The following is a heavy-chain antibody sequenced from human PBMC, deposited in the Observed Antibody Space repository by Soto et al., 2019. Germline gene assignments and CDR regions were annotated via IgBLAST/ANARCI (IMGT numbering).Heavy chain of an antibody. J-gene: IGHJ6*02. Sequence: QVQLVQSGAEVKKPGSSVKVSCKASGGTFSSYAISWVRQAPGQGLEWMGWIIPIFGTANYAQKFQGRVTMTADEATSMAYMELSSLRSDDTAVYYCAREPAISLLIAADLRYYYYSGMDVWGQGATVTVSS. CDR3: AREPAISLLIAADLRYYYYSGMDV. CDR1: GGTFSSYA. V-gene: IGHV1-69*01. CDR2: IIPIFGTA. D-gene: IGHD6-13*01.